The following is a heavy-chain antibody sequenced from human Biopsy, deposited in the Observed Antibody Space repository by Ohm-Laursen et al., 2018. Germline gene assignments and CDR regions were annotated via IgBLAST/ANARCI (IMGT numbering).Heavy chain of an antibody. Sequence: SETLSLTWSVSGDSISSYYWSWIRQPPGKGLQWIGYTYYSGSTNYNPSLNSRVTIAVDTSKNQFSLRLTSVTAADTAVYYCVRSNYHYYGFDVWGQGTTVTVSS. CDR3: VRSNYHYYGFDV. CDR2: TYYSGST. CDR1: GDSISSYY. V-gene: IGHV4-59*01. J-gene: IGHJ6*02.